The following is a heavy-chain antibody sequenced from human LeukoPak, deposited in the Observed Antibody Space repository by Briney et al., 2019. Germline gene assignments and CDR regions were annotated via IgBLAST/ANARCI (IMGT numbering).Heavy chain of an antibody. D-gene: IGHD2-21*01. V-gene: IGHV5-51*01. CDR3: ALAVFASAFDFDI. CDR1: GYSFASYW. CDR2: IYPADSDT. Sequence: GESLKISCKGSGYSFASYWIGWVRQMPGKGLEWMGIIYPADSDTRYSPSFQGQVTISADKSISTAYLQWSSLKASDTAIYYCALAVFASAFDFDIWGQGTMVTVSS. J-gene: IGHJ3*02.